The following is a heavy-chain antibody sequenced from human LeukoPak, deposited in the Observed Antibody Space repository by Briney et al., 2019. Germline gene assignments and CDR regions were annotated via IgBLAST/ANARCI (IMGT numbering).Heavy chain of an antibody. J-gene: IGHJ4*02. CDR2: ISAYSGNT. Sequence: ASVKVSCKASGYTFTTYGITWVRQAPGQGLEWMGWISAYSGNTNYAQNLQGRVTMTTDTSTSTAYMEVRSLRSDDTAVYYCARLIHRGYSSSWYVDYWGQGTLVTVSS. D-gene: IGHD6-13*01. CDR3: ARLIHRGYSSSWYVDY. CDR1: GYTFTTYG. V-gene: IGHV1-18*01.